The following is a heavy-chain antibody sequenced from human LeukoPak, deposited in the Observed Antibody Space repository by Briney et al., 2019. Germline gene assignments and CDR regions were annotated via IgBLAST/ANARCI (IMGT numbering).Heavy chain of an antibody. J-gene: IGHJ4*02. CDR3: ARPDYSSGWYYFDY. Sequence: RPSETLSLTCTVSGGSISSYYWSWIRQPPGKGLEWIGYISYSGTTNYNPSLKSRVTISVDTSKNQFSMKLSSVTAADTAVYYCARPDYSSGWYYFDYGGQGTLVTVSS. D-gene: IGHD6-19*01. CDR2: ISYSGTT. V-gene: IGHV4-59*08. CDR1: GGSISSYY.